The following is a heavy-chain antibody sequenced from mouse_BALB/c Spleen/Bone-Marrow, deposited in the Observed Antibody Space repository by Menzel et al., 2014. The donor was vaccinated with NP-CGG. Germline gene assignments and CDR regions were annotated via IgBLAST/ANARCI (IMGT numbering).Heavy chain of an antibody. Sequence: EVQLVESGGGLVQPGGSLRLSCANSGFTFTDYYMSWVRQPPGKALEWLGFIRNKANGYTTEYSASVKDRFTISRDNSQSILYLQMNTLRAEDSATYYCERDNYYGIYWYFDVWGAGTTVTVSS. D-gene: IGHD1-1*01. CDR3: ERDNYYGIYWYFDV. J-gene: IGHJ1*01. CDR1: GFTFTDYY. V-gene: IGHV7-3*02. CDR2: IRNKANGYTT.